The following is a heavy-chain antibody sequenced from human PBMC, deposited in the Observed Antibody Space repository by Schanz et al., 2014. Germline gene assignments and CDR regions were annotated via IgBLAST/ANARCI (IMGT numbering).Heavy chain of an antibody. CDR3: AREVGLYDRGWFDP. V-gene: IGHV1-69*04. D-gene: IGHD3-22*01. CDR1: GGTFSTYT. Sequence: QEQLVQSGAEVKKPGSSVKVSCKASGGTFSTYTISWVRQAPGQGLEWMGRIVPIAGITNYAQRFQGRVTITADKSTSTAYMELSSLRSEDTAVYYCAREVGLYDRGWFDPWGQGTLVTVSS. CDR2: IVPIAGIT. J-gene: IGHJ5*02.